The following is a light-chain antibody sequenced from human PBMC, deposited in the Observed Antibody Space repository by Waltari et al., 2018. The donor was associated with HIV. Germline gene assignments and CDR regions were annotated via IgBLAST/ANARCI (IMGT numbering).Light chain of an antibody. Sequence: QSALTQPASVSGSPGQSITISCTGTSSDVGGHNIVSWYQQHPGKAPKLMIYEVSKRPSGVSNRFSGSKSGNTASLTISGLQAEDEADYYCCAYAGSTTYVIFGGGTKLTVL. CDR1: SSDVGGHNI. J-gene: IGLJ2*01. V-gene: IGLV2-23*02. CDR2: EVS. CDR3: CAYAGSTTYVI.